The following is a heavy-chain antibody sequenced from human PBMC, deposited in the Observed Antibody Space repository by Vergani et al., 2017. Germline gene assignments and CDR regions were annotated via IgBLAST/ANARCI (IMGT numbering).Heavy chain of an antibody. CDR1: GGSISSGSYY. V-gene: IGHV4-61*02. J-gene: IGHJ6*03. CDR3: AREVCYYYYYYMDV. Sequence: QVQLQESGPGLVKPSQTLSLTCTVSGGSISSGSYYWSWIRQPAGKGLEWIGRIYTSGSTNYNPSLKSRVTMSVDTSKNQFSLKLSSVSAADTAVYYCAREVCYYYYYYMDVWGKGTTVTVSS. CDR2: IYTSGST. D-gene: IGHD2-8*01.